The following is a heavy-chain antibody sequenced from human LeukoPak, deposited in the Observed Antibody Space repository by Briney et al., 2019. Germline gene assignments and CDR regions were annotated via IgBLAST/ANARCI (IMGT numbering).Heavy chain of an antibody. D-gene: IGHD5-24*01. J-gene: IGHJ6*03. CDR1: GGSISSGGYS. V-gene: IGHV4-30-2*01. Sequence: PSQTLSLTCAVSGGSISSGGYSWSWIRQPPGKGLEWIGYIYHSGSTYYNPSLKSRVTISVDRSKNQFSLKLSSVTAADTAVYYCARGNRDGWDYYYYMDVWGKGTTVTVSS. CDR2: IYHSGST. CDR3: ARGNRDGWDYYYYMDV.